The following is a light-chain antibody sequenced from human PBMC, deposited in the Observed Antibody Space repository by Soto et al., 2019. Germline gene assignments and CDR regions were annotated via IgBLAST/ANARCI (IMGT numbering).Light chain of an antibody. CDR1: SSDIGGYNY. CDR3: SSYTSSSTLYV. V-gene: IGLV2-14*01. CDR2: EXS. Sequence: QSALTQPASVSGSPGQSITISCTGTSSDIGGYNYVSWYQQHPGKAPKLKIYEXSXXXSGISTRFSGSKSGKKASLTISGLQSEDEADYYCSSYTSSSTLYVVGTGTKVTGL. J-gene: IGLJ1*01.